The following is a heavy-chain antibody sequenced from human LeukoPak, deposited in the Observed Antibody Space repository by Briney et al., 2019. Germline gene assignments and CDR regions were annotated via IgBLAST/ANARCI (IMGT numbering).Heavy chain of an antibody. Sequence: LSETLSLTCAVYGGSFSGYYWSWIRQPPGKGLEWIGEINHSGSTNYNPSLKSRVTISVDTSKNQFSLKLSSVTAADTAVYYCARRKATNFDYWGQGTLVTVSS. CDR2: INHSGST. CDR1: GGSFSGYY. CDR3: ARRKATNFDY. V-gene: IGHV4-34*01. D-gene: IGHD1-26*01. J-gene: IGHJ4*02.